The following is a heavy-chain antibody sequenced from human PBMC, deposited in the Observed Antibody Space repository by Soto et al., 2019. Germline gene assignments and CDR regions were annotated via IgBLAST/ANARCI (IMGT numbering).Heavy chain of an antibody. CDR1: GYTFTSYA. CDR3: ARSRGYSYGYESNYYYYGMDV. J-gene: IGHJ6*02. D-gene: IGHD5-18*01. Sequence: GASVKVSCKASGYTFTSYAMHWVRQAPGQRLEWMGWINAGNGNTKYSQKFQGRVTITRDTSASTAYMELRSLRSDDTAVYYCARSRGYSYGYESNYYYYGMDVWGQGTTVTVSS. CDR2: INAGNGNT. V-gene: IGHV1-3*01.